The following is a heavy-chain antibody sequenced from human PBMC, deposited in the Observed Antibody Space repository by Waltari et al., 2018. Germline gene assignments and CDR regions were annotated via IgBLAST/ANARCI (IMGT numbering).Heavy chain of an antibody. CDR1: GYPISSNSY. CDR3: ARGAYHDFWSGDYPYNWFDP. D-gene: IGHD3-3*01. J-gene: IGHJ5*02. Sequence: QVQLQESGPGLVTPSETLSLTCKVSGYPISSNSYWGGIRQPPGKGPEWIGTVYHTGSTYYNPSLKSRVTISVDTSKNQFSLNLNSVTAADTAVYYCARGAYHDFWSGDYPYNWFDPWGQGTLVTVSS. CDR2: VYHTGST. V-gene: IGHV4-38-2*02.